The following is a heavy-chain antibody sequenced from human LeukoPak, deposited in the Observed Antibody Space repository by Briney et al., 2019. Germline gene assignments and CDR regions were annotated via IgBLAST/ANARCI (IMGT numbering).Heavy chain of an antibody. Sequence: PGGSLRLSCAASGFTFSSYSMNWVRQAPGKGLEWVSSISSSSSYIYYADSVKGRFTISRDNAKNSLYLQMNSLRAEDTAVYYCARDDGYRSRHFDYWGQGTLVTVSS. V-gene: IGHV3-21*01. CDR3: ARDDGYRSRHFDY. CDR2: ISSSSSYI. CDR1: GFTFSSYS. J-gene: IGHJ4*02. D-gene: IGHD5-24*01.